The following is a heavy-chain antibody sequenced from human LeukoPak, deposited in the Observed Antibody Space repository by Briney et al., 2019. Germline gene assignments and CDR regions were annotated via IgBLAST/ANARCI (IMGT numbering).Heavy chain of an antibody. CDR3: ARSQTTSSGWDPFDY. Sequence: SETLSLTCTVSGGSISSYYWSWIRQPPGKGLEWIGYIYYSGSTNYNPSLKSRVTISVDTSKNQFSLKLSSVTAADTAVYYCARSQTTSSGWDPFDYWGQGTLVTVSS. V-gene: IGHV4-59*08. CDR2: IYYSGST. J-gene: IGHJ4*02. D-gene: IGHD6-19*01. CDR1: GGSISSYY.